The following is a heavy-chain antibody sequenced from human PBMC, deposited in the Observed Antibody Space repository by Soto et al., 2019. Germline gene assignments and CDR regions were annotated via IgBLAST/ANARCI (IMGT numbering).Heavy chain of an antibody. CDR1: GGSISSGGYY. J-gene: IGHJ6*02. D-gene: IGHD1-7*01. V-gene: IGHV4-31*03. Sequence: KTSETLSLTCTVSGGSISSGGYYWSWIRQHPGKGLEWIGYIYYSGSTYYNPSLKSRVTISVDTSKNQFSLKLSSVTAADTAVYYCARDSKLELRPYYYYGMDVWGQGTTVTVSS. CDR2: IYYSGST. CDR3: ARDSKLELRPYYYYGMDV.